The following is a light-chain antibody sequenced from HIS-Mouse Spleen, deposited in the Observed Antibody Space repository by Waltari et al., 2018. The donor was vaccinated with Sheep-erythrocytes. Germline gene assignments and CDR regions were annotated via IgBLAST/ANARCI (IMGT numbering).Light chain of an antibody. V-gene: IGKV3-11*01. CDR2: DAS. J-gene: IGKJ3*01. Sequence: EIVLTKSPATLSLSPGERATLSCRASQSVSSYLAWYQQQPGQAPRLLIYDASNRATGIPARFSGSGSGTDFTLTISSLEPEDFAVYYCQQRRGFTFGPGTKVDIK. CDR1: QSVSSY. CDR3: QQRRGFT.